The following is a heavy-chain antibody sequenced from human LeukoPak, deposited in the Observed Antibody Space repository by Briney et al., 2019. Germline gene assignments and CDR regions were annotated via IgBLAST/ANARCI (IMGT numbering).Heavy chain of an antibody. CDR3: ARDWFIAVAGPGY. V-gene: IGHV3-33*01. CDR2: IWYDGSNK. Sequence: GGSLRLSCAASGFTFSSYGMPWVRQAPGKGLEWVAVIWYDGSNKYYADSVKSRFTISRDNSKNTLYLQMNSLRAEDTAVYYCARDWFIAVAGPGYWGQGTLVTVSS. D-gene: IGHD6-19*01. CDR1: GFTFSSYG. J-gene: IGHJ4*02.